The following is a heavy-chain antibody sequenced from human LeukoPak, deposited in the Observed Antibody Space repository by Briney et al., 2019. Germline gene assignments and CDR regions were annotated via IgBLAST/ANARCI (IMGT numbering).Heavy chain of an antibody. CDR2: MNPNSGNT. CDR3: ARVSQTPAYYYTSGYYYHGY. D-gene: IGHD3-22*01. V-gene: IGHV1-8*01. CDR1: GYTFSAYD. Sequence: GASVKVSCKASGYTFSAYDINWVRQATGQGLEWIGWMNPNSGNTGFARKFQGRVTMTRDTSINTAYMELSNLRSEDTAVYYCARVSQTPAYYYTSGYYYHGYWGQGTRVTVSS. J-gene: IGHJ4*02.